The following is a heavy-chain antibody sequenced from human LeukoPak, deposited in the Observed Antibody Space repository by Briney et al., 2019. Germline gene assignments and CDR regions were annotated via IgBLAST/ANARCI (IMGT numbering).Heavy chain of an antibody. CDR2: IVVGSGNT. Sequence: TSVKVSCXASGFTFTSSAMQWVRLAHGQRLEWIGWIVVGSGNTNYAQKFQERVTITRDMSTSTAYMELSSLRSEDTAVYYCAAGDFRFLEWSYYFDYWGQGTLVTVSS. D-gene: IGHD3-3*01. J-gene: IGHJ4*02. CDR1: GFTFTSSA. V-gene: IGHV1-58*02. CDR3: AAGDFRFLEWSYYFDY.